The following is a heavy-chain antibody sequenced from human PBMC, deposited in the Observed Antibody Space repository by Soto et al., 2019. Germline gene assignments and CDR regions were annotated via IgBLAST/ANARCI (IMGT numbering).Heavy chain of an antibody. CDR1: GGSFSGYY. CDR3: ARPLAPGNWFDP. CDR2: INHSGST. Sequence: SETLSLTCAVYGGSFSGYYWSWIRQPPGKGLEWIGEINHSGSTNYNPSLKSRVTISVDTSKNQFSLKLSSVTAADTAVYYCARPLAPGNWFDPWGKGILVSV. V-gene: IGHV4-34*01. J-gene: IGHJ5*02.